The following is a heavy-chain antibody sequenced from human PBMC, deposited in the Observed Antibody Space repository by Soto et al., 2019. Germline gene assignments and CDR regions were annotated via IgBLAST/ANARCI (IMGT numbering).Heavy chain of an antibody. CDR1: GFSLSTSGVG. CDR2: IYWDDDK. D-gene: IGHD3-3*01. J-gene: IGHJ5*02. V-gene: IGHV2-5*02. CDR3: AHSNEGIFGPPFWKAHNWFDP. Sequence: QITLKESGPTLVKPTQTLTLTCTFSGFSLSTSGVGVGWIRQPPGKALEWLALIYWDDDKRYSPSLKSRLTITKDTSKNQVVLTMTNMDPVDTATYYCAHSNEGIFGPPFWKAHNWFDPWGQGTLVTVSS.